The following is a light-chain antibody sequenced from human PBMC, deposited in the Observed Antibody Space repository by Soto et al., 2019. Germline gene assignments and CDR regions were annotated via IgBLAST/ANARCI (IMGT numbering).Light chain of an antibody. CDR2: NNN. CDR1: SSNIGTST. J-gene: IGLJ1*01. CDR3: AAWDYSLNGHV. Sequence: QSVLTQPPSASGTPGQRVTIPCSGSSSNIGTSTVNWYQQLPGTAPKLLIYNNNQRPSGVPDRFSGSKSGTSASLAISGLQSDDEADYYCAAWDYSLNGHVCGTGTRLTVL. V-gene: IGLV1-44*01.